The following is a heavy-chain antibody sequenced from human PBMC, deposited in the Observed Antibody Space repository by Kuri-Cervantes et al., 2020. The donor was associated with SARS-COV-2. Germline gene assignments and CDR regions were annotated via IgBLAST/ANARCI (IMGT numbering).Heavy chain of an antibody. V-gene: IGHV3-13*01. D-gene: IGHD7-27*01. CDR3: ASDLYHWGDYYGMDV. Sequence: GGSLRLSCAASGFTFSSYDMHGVRQATGKGLEWVSAIGTAGDTYYPGSVKGRFTISRDNTKNSLYLQMNSLRAEDTAVYYCASDLYHWGDYYGMDVWGQGTTVTVYS. CDR1: GFTFSSYD. CDR2: IGTAGDT. J-gene: IGHJ6*02.